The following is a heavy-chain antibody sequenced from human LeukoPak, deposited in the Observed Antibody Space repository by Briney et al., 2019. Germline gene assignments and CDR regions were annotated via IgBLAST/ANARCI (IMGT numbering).Heavy chain of an antibody. CDR3: AKDYDHDYEWYYFDY. CDR2: ISGSGGST. D-gene: IGHD4-17*01. CDR1: GFTFSSYA. Sequence: GGSLRLSCAASGFTFSSYAMSWVRQAPGKGLEWVSAISGSGGSTYYADSVKGRFTISRDNSKNTLYLQTNSLRAEDTAVYYCAKDYDHDYEWYYFDYWGQGTLVTVSS. J-gene: IGHJ4*02. V-gene: IGHV3-23*01.